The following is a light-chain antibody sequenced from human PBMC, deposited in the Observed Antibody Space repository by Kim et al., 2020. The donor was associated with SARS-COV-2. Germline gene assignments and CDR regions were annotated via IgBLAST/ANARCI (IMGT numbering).Light chain of an antibody. V-gene: IGLV3-9*01. CDR1: NIVPKN. CDR3: QVWDSSTWV. Sequence: SVALRQTASITCGGNNIVPKNVHWYQQKPGQAPVLVMYRDTNRPSGIPERFSGSNSGNTATLTISRAQAGDEADYYCQVWDSSTWVFGGGTQLTVL. CDR2: RDT. J-gene: IGLJ3*02.